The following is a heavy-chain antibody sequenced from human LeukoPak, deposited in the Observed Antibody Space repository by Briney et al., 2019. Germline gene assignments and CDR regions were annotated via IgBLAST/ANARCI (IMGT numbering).Heavy chain of an antibody. J-gene: IGHJ3*02. CDR2: ISGYNGKT. CDR1: GFTFTSYG. D-gene: IGHD3-10*01. V-gene: IGHV1-18*01. CDR3: ARTMAEHAFDI. Sequence: GASVKVSCKASGFTFTSYGISWERQAPGQGLEWMGWISGYNGKTNYAQKFQGRVTMTTDTSTSTVYMEMRNLRSDDTAVYYCARTMAEHAFDIWGQGTMVTVSS.